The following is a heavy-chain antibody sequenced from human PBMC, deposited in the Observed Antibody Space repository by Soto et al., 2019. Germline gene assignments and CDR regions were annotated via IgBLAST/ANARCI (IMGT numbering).Heavy chain of an antibody. CDR3: TNPQVYYGMDV. V-gene: IGHV3-73*02. J-gene: IGHJ6*02. CDR2: IRSKANNYAT. Sequence: EVQLVESGGGLVQPGASLKHSCAASGFTFSGSAVHWVRQASGKGLEWVGRIRSKANNYATAYAASVQGRFTIFRDDLKNTAYLQMNSLKTEDTAVYYCTNPQVYYGMDVWGQGTTVTVSS. CDR1: GFTFSGSA.